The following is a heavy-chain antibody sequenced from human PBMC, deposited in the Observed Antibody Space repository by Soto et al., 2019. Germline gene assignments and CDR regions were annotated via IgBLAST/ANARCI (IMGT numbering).Heavy chain of an antibody. D-gene: IGHD2-21*01. J-gene: IGHJ4*02. CDR2: INHSGST. CDR1: GGSFSGYY. Sequence: SETLSLTCAVYGGSFSGYYWSWIRQPPGKGLEWIGEINHSGSTNYNPSLKSRVTISVDTSKNQFSLKLSSVTAADTAVYYCARVTCGGDCFDYWGQGTLVTVSS. CDR3: ARVTCGGDCFDY. V-gene: IGHV4-34*01.